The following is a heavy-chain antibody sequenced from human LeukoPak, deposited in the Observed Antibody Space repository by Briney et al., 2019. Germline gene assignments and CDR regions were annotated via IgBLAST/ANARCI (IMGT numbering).Heavy chain of an antibody. CDR3: ASWAAATNFDY. D-gene: IGHD6-13*01. J-gene: IGHJ4*02. CDR2: IKQDGSEK. Sequence: GGSLRLSCAASGFTFSRYWMSWVRQAPGKGLEWVANIKQDGSEKYYVDSVKGRFTISRDNAKNSLYLQMNSLRAEDTAVYYYASWAAATNFDYWGQGTLVTVSS. CDR1: GFTFSRYW. V-gene: IGHV3-7*01.